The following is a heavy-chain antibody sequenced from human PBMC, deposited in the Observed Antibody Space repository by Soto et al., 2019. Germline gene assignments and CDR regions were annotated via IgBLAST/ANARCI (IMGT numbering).Heavy chain of an antibody. CDR2: IRYDGSNK. Sequence: GGSLRLSCAASGFTFSSYGMHWVRQAPGKGLEWVAGIRYDGSNKYYADSVKGRFTISRDSSKNTLYLQMNSLRDEDTAVYYCASELVKSSSSEFFFDYWGQGTLVTVSS. D-gene: IGHD6-13*01. CDR1: GFTFSSYG. J-gene: IGHJ4*02. CDR3: ASELVKSSSSEFFFDY. V-gene: IGHV3-33*01.